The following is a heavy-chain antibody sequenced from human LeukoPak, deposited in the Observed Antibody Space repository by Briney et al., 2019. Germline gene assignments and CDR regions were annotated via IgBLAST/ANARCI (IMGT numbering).Heavy chain of an antibody. J-gene: IGHJ4*02. CDR2: ISSNGGST. CDR3: ARGDFWSGYYDY. CDR1: GFTFSSYA. D-gene: IGHD3-3*01. Sequence: PGGSLRLSCAASGFTFSSYAMHWVRQAPGKGLEYVSAISSNGGSTYYANSVKGRFTISRDNSKNMLYLQMGSLRAEDMAVYYCARGDFWSGYYDYWGQGTLVTVSS. V-gene: IGHV3-64*01.